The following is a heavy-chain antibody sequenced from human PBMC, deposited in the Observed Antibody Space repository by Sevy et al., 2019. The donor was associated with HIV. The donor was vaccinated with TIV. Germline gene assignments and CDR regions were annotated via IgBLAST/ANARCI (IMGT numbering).Heavy chain of an antibody. D-gene: IGHD6-19*01. CDR3: ARGRPPYSSGWYGEAFDY. J-gene: IGHJ4*02. CDR2: IIPIFGTA. Sequence: SVKVSCKASGGTFSSYAISWVRQAPGQGLEWMGGIIPIFGTANYAQKFQGRVTITADESTSTAYMELSSLRSEDTAVYYCARGRPPYSSGWYGEAFDYWGQGTLVTVSS. V-gene: IGHV1-69*13. CDR1: GGTFSSYA.